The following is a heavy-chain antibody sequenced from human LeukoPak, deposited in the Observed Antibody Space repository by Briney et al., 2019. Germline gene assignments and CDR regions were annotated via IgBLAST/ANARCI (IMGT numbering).Heavy chain of an antibody. Sequence: GASVKVSCKASGGTFSSYAISWVRQAPGQRLEWMGWINAGNGNTKYSQKFQGRVTITRDTSASTAYMELSSLRSEDTAVYYCARAAEMATIVPDYWGQGTLVTVSS. CDR1: GGTFSSYA. D-gene: IGHD5-24*01. CDR2: INAGNGNT. V-gene: IGHV1-3*01. CDR3: ARAAEMATIVPDY. J-gene: IGHJ4*02.